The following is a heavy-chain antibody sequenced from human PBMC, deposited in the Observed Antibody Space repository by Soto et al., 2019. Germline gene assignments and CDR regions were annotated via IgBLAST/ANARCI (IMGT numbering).Heavy chain of an antibody. Sequence: QVQLVESGGGVVQPGRSLRLSCAAYGFTFRRHTMHWVRQGPGKGLEWVAAISDDGSNTYYADSVKGRFTISRDNSKNTLYLQMNSLSSEDTALHHCAREVYYDFLSGFNTHPYYFDDWGQGTLVTVSS. CDR2: ISDDGSNT. CDR3: AREVYYDFLSGFNTHPYYFDD. D-gene: IGHD3-3*01. V-gene: IGHV3-30-3*01. CDR1: GFTFRRHT. J-gene: IGHJ4*02.